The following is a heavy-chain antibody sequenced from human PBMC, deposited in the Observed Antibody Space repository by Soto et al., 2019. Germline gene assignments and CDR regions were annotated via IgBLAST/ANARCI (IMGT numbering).Heavy chain of an antibody. CDR1: GGSISSGDYY. CDR2: IYYSGST. V-gene: IGHV4-30-4*01. CDR3: ARDCDIGYSSSCLDY. D-gene: IGHD6-13*01. J-gene: IGHJ4*02. Sequence: QVQLQESGPGLVKPSQTLSLTCTVSGGSISSGDYYWSWIRQPPGKGLEWIGYIYYSGSTYYNPSLQSRVTISVDPSKNQFSLKLSSVTAADTAVYYCARDCDIGYSSSCLDYWGQGTLVTVSS.